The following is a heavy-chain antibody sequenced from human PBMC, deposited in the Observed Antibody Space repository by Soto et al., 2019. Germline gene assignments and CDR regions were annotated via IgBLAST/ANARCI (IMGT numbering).Heavy chain of an antibody. CDR3: ARDRIGPPDY. J-gene: IGHJ4*02. Sequence: QTLSLNCAFSGHSVSSNRAAWNWLMQSRSRGLEWLGRTYYRSKWYNDYAVSVKSRITINPDTSNNQFSLQLNSVTPEDTAVDYCARDRIGPPDYWGQGTLVTVSS. D-gene: IGHD2-15*01. CDR2: TYYRSKWYN. CDR1: GHSVSSNRAA. V-gene: IGHV6-1*01.